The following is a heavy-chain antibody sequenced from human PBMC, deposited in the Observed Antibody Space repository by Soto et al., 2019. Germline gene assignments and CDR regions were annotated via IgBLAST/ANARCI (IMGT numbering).Heavy chain of an antibody. CDR2: IYYSGST. J-gene: IGHJ4*02. D-gene: IGHD2-2*01. V-gene: IGHV4-31*03. CDR3: ARERAARSPALLPGRNS. CDR1: GGSISSGGYY. Sequence: QVQLQESGPGLVKPSQTLSLTCTVSGGSISSGGYYWSWIRQHPGKGLVWIGYIYYSGSTYYNPSLNGRVTISRDTSKNQSSLKLSSVTAADTAVYYCARERAARSPALLPGRNSWGQGTLVTVSA.